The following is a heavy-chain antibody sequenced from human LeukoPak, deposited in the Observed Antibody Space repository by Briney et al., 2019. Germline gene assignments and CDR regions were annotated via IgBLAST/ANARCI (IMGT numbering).Heavy chain of an antibody. D-gene: IGHD2-15*01. CDR3: ARDWCGGGSCYYSDH. Sequence: GGSLRLSGAASRFTFTDYGMHWVRQPPGKGLEWVALMWYDGSGKYYADSVKGRFTISRDNSKNTLYLQMNSLRAEDTAVYYCARDWCGGGSCYYSDHWGQGTLVTVSS. V-gene: IGHV3-33*01. J-gene: IGHJ4*02. CDR2: MWYDGSGK. CDR1: RFTFTDYG.